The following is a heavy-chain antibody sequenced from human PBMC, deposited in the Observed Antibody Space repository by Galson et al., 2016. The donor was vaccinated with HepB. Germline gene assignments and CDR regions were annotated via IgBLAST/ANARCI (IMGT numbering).Heavy chain of an antibody. V-gene: IGHV3-11*04. J-gene: IGHJ3*02. Sequence: SLRLSCAASGFIFSDYHINWIRQAPGKGLEWISYISSSSSTIHYADSVKGRFTVSRDYAKNSLYLQMNSLRAEDTAVYYCARDSSSGYVIDAFDIWGQGTMVTVSS. CDR1: GFIFSDYH. CDR2: ISSSSSTI. D-gene: IGHD5-12*01. CDR3: ARDSSSGYVIDAFDI.